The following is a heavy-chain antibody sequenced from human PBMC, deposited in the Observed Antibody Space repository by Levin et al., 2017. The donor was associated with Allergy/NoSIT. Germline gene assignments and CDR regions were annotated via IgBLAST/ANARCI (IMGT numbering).Heavy chain of an antibody. V-gene: IGHV3-49*03. CDR2: IRSKAYGGTT. D-gene: IGHD3-10*01. CDR1: GFTFGDYA. J-gene: IGHJ4*02. Sequence: GESLKISCTASGFTFGDYAMSWFRQAPGKGLEWVGFIRSKAYGGTTEYAASVKGRFTISRDDSKSIAYLQMNSLKTEDTAVYYCTRRGLVLLWFGESPSVPFDYCGQGTLVTVSS. CDR3: TRRGLVLLWFGESPSVPFDY.